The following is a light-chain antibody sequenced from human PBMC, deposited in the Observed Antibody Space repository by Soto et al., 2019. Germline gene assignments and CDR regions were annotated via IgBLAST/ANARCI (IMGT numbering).Light chain of an antibody. CDR1: QSVSNN. V-gene: IGKV3-15*01. CDR2: GAS. J-gene: IGKJ1*01. Sequence: EIVMTQSPATLSVSPGERATLSCRASQSVSNNLAWYQQKPGQAPRLLMYGASTRATGIPARFSGSGSGTEFTLTISSLQSADVAVYYCQQYGSSPRTFGQGTKVDIK. CDR3: QQYGSSPRT.